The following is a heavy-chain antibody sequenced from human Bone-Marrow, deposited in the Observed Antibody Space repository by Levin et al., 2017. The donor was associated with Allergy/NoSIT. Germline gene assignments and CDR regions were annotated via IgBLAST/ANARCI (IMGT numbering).Heavy chain of an antibody. Sequence: PGASVKVSCKASGGTFNTYTFSWVRQAPGQGLEWMGGIIPAFDSATYAQKFQDRVTITADKSTSTVYMEMSSLRSEDTAVYSCAKDALEHLYFYYYGLDVWGQGTTVTVSS. CDR3: AKDALEHLYFYYYGLDV. CDR1: GGTFNTYT. CDR2: IIPAFDSA. V-gene: IGHV1-69*06. D-gene: IGHD1/OR15-1a*01. J-gene: IGHJ6*02.